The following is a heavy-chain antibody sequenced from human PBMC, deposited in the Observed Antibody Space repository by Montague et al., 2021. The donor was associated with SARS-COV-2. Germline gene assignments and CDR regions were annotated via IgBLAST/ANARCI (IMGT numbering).Heavy chain of an antibody. CDR2: ISSSGSTI. J-gene: IGHJ4*02. CDR1: GFTFSSYD. CDR3: ARGVEWLLFNVFDY. D-gene: IGHD3-3*01. Sequence: SLRLSCAASGFTFSSYDINWVRQAPGKGLEWVSYISSSGSTIYYADSVKGRFTISRDNAKNSLYLQMNSLRAEDTAVYYCARGVEWLLFNVFDYWGQGTLVTVSS. V-gene: IGHV3-48*03.